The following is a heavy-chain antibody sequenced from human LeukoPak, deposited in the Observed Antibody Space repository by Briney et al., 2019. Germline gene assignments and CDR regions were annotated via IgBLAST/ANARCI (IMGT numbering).Heavy chain of an antibody. CDR2: ISQGGST. Sequence: SETLSLTCAVEGGSFSGYHWSWIRQFPGKGLEWIGDISQGGSTDHNPPLKSRVTLSIDPSKNQFSLKLSSVTAADTAVYYCARGRLSYYDSSGDYYYYGMDVWGQGTTVTVSS. V-gene: IGHV4-34*01. CDR1: GGSFSGYH. CDR3: ARGRLSYYDSSGDYYYYGMDV. J-gene: IGHJ6*02. D-gene: IGHD3-22*01.